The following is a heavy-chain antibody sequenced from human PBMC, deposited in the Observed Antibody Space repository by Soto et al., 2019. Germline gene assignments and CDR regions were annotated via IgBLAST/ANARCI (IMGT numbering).Heavy chain of an antibody. CDR3: ARGLRWFDP. CDR2: INQSGCT. Sequence: SETLSLTCAVYGGSFSGYYWSWIRQPPGKGLERKGEINQSGCTNYNPFLTSRVIISEDTSNNQFSLKLSSVTAADTAVYYCARGLRWFDPWGQGTLVTVSS. J-gene: IGHJ5*02. V-gene: IGHV4-34*01. CDR1: GGSFSGYY.